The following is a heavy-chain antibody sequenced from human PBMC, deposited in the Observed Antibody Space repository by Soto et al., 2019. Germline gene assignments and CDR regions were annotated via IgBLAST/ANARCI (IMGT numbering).Heavy chain of an antibody. CDR1: GFTFSSYS. V-gene: IGHV3-48*01. CDR2: ISSSSSTV. D-gene: IGHD6-13*01. CDR3: ARDEDSSSWYVYYYYYMDV. Sequence: PGGSLRLSCAASGFTFSSYSMNWVRQAPGKGLEWVSYISSSSSTVYYADSVKGRFTVSRDNARNSLYLQMNSLRAEDTAVYYCARDEDSSSWYVYYYYYMDVWGKGTTVTVSS. J-gene: IGHJ6*03.